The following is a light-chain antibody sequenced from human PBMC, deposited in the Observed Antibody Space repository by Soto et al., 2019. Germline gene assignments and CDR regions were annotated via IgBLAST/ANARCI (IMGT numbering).Light chain of an antibody. J-gene: IGKJ4*01. V-gene: IGKV1-39*01. CDR3: QQSYSTLLS. CDR1: QSISTY. Sequence: DIELTQSASSLSASVGDRVTITCRASQSISTYLNWYQQKGGKAPKLLIHGASSLQSGVPLRFSATGSGTDFSLTIMSLQPEDFATYYCQQSYSTLLSFGGGTKVDIK. CDR2: GAS.